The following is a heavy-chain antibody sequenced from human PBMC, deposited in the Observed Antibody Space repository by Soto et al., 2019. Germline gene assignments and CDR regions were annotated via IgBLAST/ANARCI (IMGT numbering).Heavy chain of an antibody. D-gene: IGHD6-19*01. CDR1: GDSISSYY. J-gene: IGHJ5*02. V-gene: IGHV4-59*08. Sequence: SETLSLTCTVSGDSISSYYWSWIRQPPGKGLEWIGYIHYSGSTNYNPSLKSRVTISVDTSKNQFSLRLSSVTAADTAVYYCARPSSGWENWFDPWGQGTLVTVSS. CDR3: ARPSSGWENWFDP. CDR2: IHYSGST.